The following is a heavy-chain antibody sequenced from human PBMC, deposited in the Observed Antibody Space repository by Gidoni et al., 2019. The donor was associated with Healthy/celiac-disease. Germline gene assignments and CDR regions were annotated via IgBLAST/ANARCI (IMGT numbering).Heavy chain of an antibody. V-gene: IGHV3-43*01. CDR2: ISWDGGST. CDR3: AKDMRGLLWFGEFDGMDV. D-gene: IGHD3-10*01. J-gene: IGHJ6*02. CDR1: GFPFDDYT. Sequence: EVQLVESGGVVVQPGGSLRLSCAASGFPFDDYTMHWVRQAPGKGLEWVSLISWDGGSTYYADSVKGRFTISRDNSKNSLYLQMNSLRTEDTALYYCAKDMRGLLWFGEFDGMDVWGQGTTVTVSS.